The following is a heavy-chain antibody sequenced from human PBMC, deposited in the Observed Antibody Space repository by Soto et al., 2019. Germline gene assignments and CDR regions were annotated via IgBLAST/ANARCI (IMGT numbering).Heavy chain of an antibody. J-gene: IGHJ4*02. CDR2: IYYSGST. D-gene: IGHD5-18*01. Sequence: QVPLQESGPGLVKPSQTLSLTCTVSGGSISSEGYYWSWFRQLPGKGLEWIGDIYYSGSTYYNPSLKSRLTISGDASKNQFSLKLGSVTAADTALYDCARGRGYSYGPYYFDFWGQGTLVTVSS. CDR3: ARGRGYSYGPYYFDF. CDR1: GGSISSEGYY. V-gene: IGHV4-31*03.